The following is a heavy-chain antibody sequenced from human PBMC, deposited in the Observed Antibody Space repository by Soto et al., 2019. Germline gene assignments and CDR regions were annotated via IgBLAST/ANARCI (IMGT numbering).Heavy chain of an antibody. CDR3: GREYCSGGSCYSPDY. Sequence: QVQLVQSGAEVKKPGASVKVSCKASGYTFTSFGISWVRQAPGQGLEWMGWISTYNGNTNYAQKLQGRVTMTTDTSTSTAYMELRSLRSDDTAVYYCGREYCSGGSCYSPDYWGPGTLVTVSS. J-gene: IGHJ4*02. D-gene: IGHD2-15*01. CDR2: ISTYNGNT. CDR1: GYTFTSFG. V-gene: IGHV1-18*01.